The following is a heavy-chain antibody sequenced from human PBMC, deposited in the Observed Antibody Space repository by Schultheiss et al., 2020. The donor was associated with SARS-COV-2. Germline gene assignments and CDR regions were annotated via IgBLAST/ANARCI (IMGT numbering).Heavy chain of an antibody. CDR2: ISINSSTI. Sequence: GGSLRLSCAASGFTFSSYNMSWVRQAPGKGLEWVSYISINSSTIYYADSVKGRFTISRDNAKNSLYLQMNSLRAEDTAVYYCARSESIAARPVDYWGQGTLVTVSS. CDR3: ARSESIAARPVDY. V-gene: IGHV3-48*01. CDR1: GFTFSSYN. J-gene: IGHJ4*02. D-gene: IGHD6-6*01.